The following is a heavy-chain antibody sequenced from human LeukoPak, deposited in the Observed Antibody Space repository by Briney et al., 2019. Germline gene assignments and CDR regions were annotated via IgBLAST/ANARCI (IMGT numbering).Heavy chain of an antibody. CDR1: GGTFSSYA. Sequence: ASVKVSCKASGGTFSSYAISWVRQAPGQGLEWMGGIIPIFGTANYAQKFQGRVTITADKSTGTAYMELSSLRSEDTAVYYCASPPPRRGYSCGYDAFDIWGQGTMVTVSS. V-gene: IGHV1-69*06. CDR3: ASPPPRRGYSCGYDAFDI. D-gene: IGHD5-18*01. CDR2: IIPIFGTA. J-gene: IGHJ3*02.